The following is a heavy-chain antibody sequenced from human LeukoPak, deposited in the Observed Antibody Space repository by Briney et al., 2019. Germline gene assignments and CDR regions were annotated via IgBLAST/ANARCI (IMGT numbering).Heavy chain of an antibody. Sequence: GGSLRLSCAASGFTFSSYAMHWVRQAPGKGLEWVAVIPYDGSNKYYADSVKGRFTISRDNSKNTLYLQMNSLRAEDTAVYYCARDLRHFDWLLNAFDIWGQGTMVTVSS. D-gene: IGHD3-9*01. J-gene: IGHJ3*02. CDR3: ARDLRHFDWLLNAFDI. CDR2: IPYDGSNK. CDR1: GFTFSSYA. V-gene: IGHV3-30-3*01.